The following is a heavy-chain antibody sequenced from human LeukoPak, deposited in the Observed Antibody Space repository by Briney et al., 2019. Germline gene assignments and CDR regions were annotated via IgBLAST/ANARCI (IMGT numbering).Heavy chain of an antibody. CDR1: GGTFSSYA. CDR3: ARDARLNHRSSTSCYSHWFDP. CDR2: IIPIFGTA. Sequence: GASVKVSCKASGGTFSSYAISWVRQAPGQGLEWMGGIIPIFGTANYAQKFQGRVTITADESTSTAYMELSSLRSEDTAVYYCARDARLNHRSSTSCYSHWFDPWGQGTLVTVSS. V-gene: IGHV1-69*13. D-gene: IGHD2-2*02. J-gene: IGHJ5*02.